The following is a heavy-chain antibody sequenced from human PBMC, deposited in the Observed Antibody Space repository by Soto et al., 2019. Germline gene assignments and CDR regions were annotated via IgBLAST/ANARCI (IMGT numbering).Heavy chain of an antibody. CDR2: ISAYNGNT. D-gene: IGHD2-2*03. CDR1: GYTFTSYG. V-gene: IGHV1-18*01. J-gene: IGHJ5*02. CDR3: ARDTPIVDIVVVPAAGITWFDP. Sequence: ASVKVSCKASGYTFTSYGISWVRQAPGQGLEWMGWISAYNGNTNYAQKLQGRVTMTTDTSTSTAYMELRSLRSDDTAVYYCARDTPIVDIVVVPAAGITWFDPWGQGTLVTVSS.